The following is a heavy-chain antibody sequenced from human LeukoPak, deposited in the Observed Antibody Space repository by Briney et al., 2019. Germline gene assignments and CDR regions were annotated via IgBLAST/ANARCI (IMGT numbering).Heavy chain of an antibody. D-gene: IGHD4-23*01. J-gene: IGHJ4*02. CDR3: ARTRVQGGNRLGLVY. CDR1: GGSISNYF. V-gene: IGHV4-4*07. Sequence: SETLSLTCTVSGGSISNYFWSWIRQPAGKGLEWIGRIYTSGSTNYNPSLKSRVTISVDTSENQFSLKLSSVTAADTAVYYCARTRVQGGNRLGLVYWGQGTLVTVSS. CDR2: IYTSGST.